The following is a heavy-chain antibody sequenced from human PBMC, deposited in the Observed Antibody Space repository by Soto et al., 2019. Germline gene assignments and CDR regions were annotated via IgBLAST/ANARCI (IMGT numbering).Heavy chain of an antibody. CDR1: GGSISSTSYY. CDR3: ARGIGYYFDY. J-gene: IGHJ4*02. D-gene: IGHD5-12*01. V-gene: IGHV4-39*01. Sequence: SSETLSLTCTVSGGSISSTSYYWGWIRQPPGKGLEGIGNIDYSGSTYYNPSLKSRVTISVDTSKTQLSLKLRSVTAADSALYYCARGIGYYFDYWGQGTLVTVSS. CDR2: IDYSGST.